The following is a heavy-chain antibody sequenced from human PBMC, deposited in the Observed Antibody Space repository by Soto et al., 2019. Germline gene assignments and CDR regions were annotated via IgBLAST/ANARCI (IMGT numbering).Heavy chain of an antibody. V-gene: IGHV3-7*03. J-gene: IGHJ4*02. CDR3: ARGPRWGSSWYLDEPIDY. CDR1: GFTFSSYW. CDR2: IKQDGSEK. D-gene: IGHD6-13*01. Sequence: LRLSCAASGFTFSSYWMSWVRQAPGKGLEWVANIKQDGSEKYYVDSVKGRFTISRDNAKNSLYLQMNSLRAEDTAVYYCARGPRWGSSWYLDEPIDYWGQGTLVTVSS.